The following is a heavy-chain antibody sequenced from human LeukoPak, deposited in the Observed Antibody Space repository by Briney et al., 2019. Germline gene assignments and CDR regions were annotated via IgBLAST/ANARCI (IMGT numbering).Heavy chain of an antibody. Sequence: ASETLSLTCTVSGGSISSGGYYWSWIRQPPGKGLEWIGYIYHSGSTYYNPSLKSRVTISVDRSKNQFSLKLSSVTAADTAVYYCAREGAARNFDYWGQGILVTVSS. CDR2: IYHSGST. V-gene: IGHV4-30-2*01. CDR3: AREGAARNFDY. CDR1: GGSISSGGYY. D-gene: IGHD6-6*01. J-gene: IGHJ4*02.